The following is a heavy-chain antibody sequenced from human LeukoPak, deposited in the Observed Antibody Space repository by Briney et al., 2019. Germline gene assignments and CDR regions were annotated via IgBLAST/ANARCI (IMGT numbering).Heavy chain of an antibody. CDR1: GFTFSSYS. CDR3: ARDKIPSAGTPRGFDP. J-gene: IGHJ5*02. CDR2: ISSTSSYI. D-gene: IGHD6-13*01. V-gene: IGHV3-21*01. Sequence: PGGSLRLSCAASGFTFSSYSMNWDRQAPGKGLEWVSSISSTSSYIYYAASVKGRFTISRDNAKSSLYLQMNSLRAEDTAVYYCARDKIPSAGTPRGFDPWGQGTLVTVSS.